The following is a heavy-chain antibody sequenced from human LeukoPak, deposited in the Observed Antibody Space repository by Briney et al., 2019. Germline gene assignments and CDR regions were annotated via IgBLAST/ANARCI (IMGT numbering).Heavy chain of an antibody. D-gene: IGHD2-2*01. CDR2: ISAYNGNT. Sequence: ASVKVSSKASGYTFTSYGISWVRQAPGQGLEWMGWISAYNGNTNYAQKLQGRVTMTTDTSTSTAYMELRSLRSDDTAVYYCARDSALDDIVVVPAAIDWFDPWGQGTLVTVSS. J-gene: IGHJ5*02. CDR1: GYTFTSYG. CDR3: ARDSALDDIVVVPAAIDWFDP. V-gene: IGHV1-18*01.